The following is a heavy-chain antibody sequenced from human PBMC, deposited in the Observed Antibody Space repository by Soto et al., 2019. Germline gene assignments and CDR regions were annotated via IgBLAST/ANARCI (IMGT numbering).Heavy chain of an antibody. J-gene: IGHJ5*02. CDR1: GGSISSYY. V-gene: IGHV4-59*01. CDR2: IYYSGST. CDR3: ARSALSWFDP. Sequence: SETLSLTCTVSGGSISSYYWSWIRQPPGKGLEWIGYIYYSGSTNYNPSLKSRVTISVDTSKNQFSLKLSSVTAADTAVYYCARSALSWFDPWGQGTLGTVSS. D-gene: IGHD3-16*02.